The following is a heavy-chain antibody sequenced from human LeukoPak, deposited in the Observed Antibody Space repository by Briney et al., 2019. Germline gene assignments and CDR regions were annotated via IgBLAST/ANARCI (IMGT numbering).Heavy chain of an antibody. J-gene: IGHJ4*02. CDR2: LNNDGSSV. CDR1: GFTFSDYW. CDR3: ARGVRIAVAGNIDY. Sequence: QPGGSLRLSCVASGFTFSDYWMHWVRQAPGKGLVWVSRLNNDGSSVSYADSVRGRFTISRDNSKNTLYLQMNSLRAEDTAVYYCARGVRIAVAGNIDYWGQGTLVTVSS. V-gene: IGHV3-74*01. D-gene: IGHD6-19*01.